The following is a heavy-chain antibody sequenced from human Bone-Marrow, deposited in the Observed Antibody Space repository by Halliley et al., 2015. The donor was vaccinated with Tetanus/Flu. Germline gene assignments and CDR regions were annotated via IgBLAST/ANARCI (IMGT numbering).Heavy chain of an antibody. Sequence: TLSLTCAVSGYSLSSGFYWAWIRQPPGKGLEFLGSIYHSGSTYYNPSLESRVTISVDTSKNQFSLQLTFVTAADTAVYYCARVYDSSGYFDPWGQGTPVTVSS. CDR2: IYHSGST. V-gene: IGHV4-38-2*01. CDR1: GYSLSSGFY. J-gene: IGHJ4*02. D-gene: IGHD3-22*01. CDR3: ARVYDSSGYFDP.